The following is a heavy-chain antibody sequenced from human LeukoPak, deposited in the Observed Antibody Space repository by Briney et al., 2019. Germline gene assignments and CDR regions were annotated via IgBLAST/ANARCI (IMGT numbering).Heavy chain of an antibody. CDR3: ARTAMVPAAMHTWCFDL. CDR1: GGSISSNY. Sequence: SETLSLTCTVSGGSISSNYWSWIRQPPGKGLECIGYIYYSGSTNYNPSLKSRITISVDTSKNQFSLKLSSVTAADTAMYYCARTAMVPAAMHTWCFDLWGRGTLVTASS. CDR2: IYYSGST. D-gene: IGHD2-2*01. J-gene: IGHJ2*01. V-gene: IGHV4-59*01.